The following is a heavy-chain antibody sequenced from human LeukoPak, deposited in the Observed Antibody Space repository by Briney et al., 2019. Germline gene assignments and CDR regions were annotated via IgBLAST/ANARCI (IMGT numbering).Heavy chain of an antibody. V-gene: IGHV3-20*04. CDR2: INWNGGST. CDR1: GFPFDDYT. Sequence: GSLLLSCAASGFPFDDYTMHWVRQAPGKGLEWVSGINWNGGSTGYADSVKGRFTISRDNAKNSLYLQMNSLRAEDTALYYCAREGQWLAPFDFWGQGTLVTVSS. D-gene: IGHD6-19*01. CDR3: AREGQWLAPFDF. J-gene: IGHJ4*02.